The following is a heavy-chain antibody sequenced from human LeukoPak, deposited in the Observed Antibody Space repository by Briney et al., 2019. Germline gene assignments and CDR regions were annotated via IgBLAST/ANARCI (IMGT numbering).Heavy chain of an antibody. V-gene: IGHV1-18*01. CDR3: ARDSLEYSGSYYTYNWFDP. CDR2: ISAYNGNT. CDR1: GYTFTSYG. Sequence: ASVKVSCKASGYTFTSYGISWVRQAPGQGLEWMGWISAYNGNTNYAQKLQGRVTMTTDTSASTAYMELSSLRSEDTAVYYCARDSLEYSGSYYTYNWFDPWGQGTLVTVSS. D-gene: IGHD1-26*01. J-gene: IGHJ5*02.